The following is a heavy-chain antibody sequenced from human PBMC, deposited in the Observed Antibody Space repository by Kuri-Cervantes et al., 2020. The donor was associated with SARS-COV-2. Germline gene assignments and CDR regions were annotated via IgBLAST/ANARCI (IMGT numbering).Heavy chain of an antibody. V-gene: IGHV4-34*01. Sequence: SETLSLTCVVSGGSISVEGYSWSWIRQPPGKGLEWIGEINHSGSTNYNPSLKSRVTISVDTSKNQFSLKLSSVTAADTAVYYCARGLFYFDYWGQGTLVTVSS. J-gene: IGHJ4*02. CDR1: GGSISVEGYS. CDR3: ARGLFYFDY. CDR2: INHSGST.